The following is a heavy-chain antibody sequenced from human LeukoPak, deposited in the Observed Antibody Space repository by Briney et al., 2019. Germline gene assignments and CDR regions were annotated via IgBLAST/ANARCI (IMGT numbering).Heavy chain of an antibody. CDR1: GFTFSSHA. J-gene: IGHJ4*02. CDR3: ARAVAGPRAFDY. D-gene: IGHD6-19*01. Sequence: GGSLRLSCAASGFTFSSHAMSWVRQAPGKGLEWVSAISGSGGSTYYADSVKGRFTISRDNSKNTLYLQMNSLRAEDTAVYYCARAVAGPRAFDYWGQGTLVTVSS. CDR2: ISGSGGST. V-gene: IGHV3-23*01.